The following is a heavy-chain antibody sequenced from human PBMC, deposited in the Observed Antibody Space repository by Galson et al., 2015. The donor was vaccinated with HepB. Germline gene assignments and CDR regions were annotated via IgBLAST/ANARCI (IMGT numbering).Heavy chain of an antibody. D-gene: IGHD3-10*01. CDR3: ARDKGVVFLWLGESSFVY. V-gene: IGHV1-18*01. CDR1: GYTFTSYG. J-gene: IGHJ4*02. CDR2: ISAYNGNT. Sequence: SVKVSCKASGYTFTSYGSSWVRQAPGQGLEWMGWISAYNGNTNYAQKLQGRVTMTTDTSTSTAYMELRSLRSDDPAVYYCARDKGVVFLWLGESSFVYWGQGTLVTVSS.